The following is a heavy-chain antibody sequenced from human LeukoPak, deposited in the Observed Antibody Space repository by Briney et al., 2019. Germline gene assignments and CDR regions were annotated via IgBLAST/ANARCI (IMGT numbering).Heavy chain of an antibody. D-gene: IGHD3-22*01. CDR2: INHSGST. CDR3: ARASITMIVPDY. V-gene: IGHV4-34*01. Sequence: PSETLSLTCAVYGGSFSGYYWSWIRQPPGKGLEWIGEINHSGSTNYNPSLKSRVTISVDTSKSQFSLKLSSVTAADTAVYYCARASITMIVPDYWGQGTLVTVSS. J-gene: IGHJ4*02. CDR1: GGSFSGYY.